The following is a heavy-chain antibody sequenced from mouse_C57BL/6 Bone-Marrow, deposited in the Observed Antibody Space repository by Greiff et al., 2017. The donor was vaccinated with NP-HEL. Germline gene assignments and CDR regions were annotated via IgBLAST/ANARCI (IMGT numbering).Heavy chain of an antibody. CDR3: ARPHYYGPFYFDY. Sequence: EVHLVESGGGLVQPGGSLKLSCAASGFTFSDYYMYWVRQTPEKRLEWVAYISNGGGSTYYPDTVKGRFTISRDNAKNTLYLQMSRLKSEDTAMYYCARPHYYGPFYFDYWGQGTTLTVSS. CDR2: ISNGGGST. CDR1: GFTFSDYY. J-gene: IGHJ2*01. V-gene: IGHV5-12*01. D-gene: IGHD1-1*01.